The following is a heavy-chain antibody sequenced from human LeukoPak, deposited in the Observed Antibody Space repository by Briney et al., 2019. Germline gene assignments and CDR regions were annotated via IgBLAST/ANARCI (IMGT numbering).Heavy chain of an antibody. Sequence: SETLSPTCAVYGGSFSGYYWSWIRQPPGKGLEWIGEINHSGSTNYNPSLKSRVTISVDTSKNQFSLKLSSVTAADTAVYYCASQSSGFPPVDYWGQGTLVTVSS. J-gene: IGHJ4*02. CDR3: ASQSSGFPPVDY. CDR1: GGSFSGYY. D-gene: IGHD3-22*01. CDR2: INHSGST. V-gene: IGHV4-34*01.